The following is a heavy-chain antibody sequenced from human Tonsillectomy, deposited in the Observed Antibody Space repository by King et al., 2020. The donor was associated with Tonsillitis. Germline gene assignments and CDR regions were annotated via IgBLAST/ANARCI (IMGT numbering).Heavy chain of an antibody. CDR3: ARDLCGGDCYFFDY. D-gene: IGHD2-21*02. CDR1: GFTFSNYG. J-gene: IGHJ4*02. CDR2: TWHDGSNK. V-gene: IGHV3-33*08. Sequence: QLVQSGGGVVQPGRSLRLSRAASGFTFSNYGMHWVRQAPGKGLEWVAVTWHDGSNKDYADSVTGRFTISRDNSKNTLYLQMNSMRAEDTAVYYCARDLCGGDCYFFDYWGQGTLVTVSS.